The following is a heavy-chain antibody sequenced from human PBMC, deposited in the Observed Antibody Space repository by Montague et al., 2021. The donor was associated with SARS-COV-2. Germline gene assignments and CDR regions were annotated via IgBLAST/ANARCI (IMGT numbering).Heavy chain of an antibody. J-gene: IGHJ4*02. CDR1: GFTFSNYA. CDR3: ARDGWSTVVVVAATPGFDY. V-gene: IGHV3-30-3*01. Sequence: SLRLSCAASGFTFSNYAMHWVRQAPGKGLEWVAVISYDGSNKYYADYVKGRFTISRDNSKNTLYLQMNSLRAEDTAVYYCARDGWSTVVVVAATPGFDYWSQGTLVTVSS. D-gene: IGHD2-15*01. CDR2: ISYDGSNK.